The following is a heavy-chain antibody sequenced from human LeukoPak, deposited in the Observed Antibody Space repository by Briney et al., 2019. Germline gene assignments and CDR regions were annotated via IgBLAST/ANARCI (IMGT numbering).Heavy chain of an antibody. CDR1: GFTFDDYG. CDR3: ARVQRGIAVALDY. CDR2: ISTTGSSI. D-gene: IGHD6-19*01. Sequence: GGSLRLSCAASGFTFDDYGMNWVRQAPGKGLEWVSYISTTGSSIYYADSVKGRFTISRDNVKNLLYLQMNSLRAEDTAVYYCARVQRGIAVALDYWGQGTLATVSS. J-gene: IGHJ4*02. V-gene: IGHV3-48*03.